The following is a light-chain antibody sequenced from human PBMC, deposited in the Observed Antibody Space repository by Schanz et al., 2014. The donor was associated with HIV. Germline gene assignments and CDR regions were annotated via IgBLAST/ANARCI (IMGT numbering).Light chain of an antibody. CDR3: HQYDNWPPGGT. Sequence: EIVLTQSPGTLSLSLGERATLSCGASQRLSSAYLAWYQQKRAQPPRLLIYGASSRATGIPDRFRGSGSETEFTLTITSLQSEDFALYFCHQYDNWPPGGTFGQGTRVEIK. J-gene: IGKJ1*01. V-gene: IGKV3-20*01. CDR1: QRLSSAY. CDR2: GAS.